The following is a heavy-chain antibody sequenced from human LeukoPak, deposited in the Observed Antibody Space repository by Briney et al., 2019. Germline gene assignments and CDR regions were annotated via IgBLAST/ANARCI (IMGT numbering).Heavy chain of an antibody. J-gene: IGHJ4*02. CDR1: GGSISSYY. V-gene: IGHV4-59*01. D-gene: IGHD3-22*01. Sequence: SSETLSLTCTVPGGSISSYYWSWIRQPPGKGLEWIGYIYYSGSTNYNPSLKSRVTISVDTSKNQFSLKLSSVTAADTAVYYCARGPYDSSGYYYSHYFDYWGQGTLVTVSS. CDR3: ARGPYDSSGYYYSHYFDY. CDR2: IYYSGST.